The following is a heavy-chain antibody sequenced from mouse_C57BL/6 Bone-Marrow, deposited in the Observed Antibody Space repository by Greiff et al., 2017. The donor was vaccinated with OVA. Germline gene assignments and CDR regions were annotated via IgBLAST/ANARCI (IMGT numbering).Heavy chain of an antibody. Sequence: VQLQQPGAELVRPGASVKIPCKASGYTFTSYSISWVKQSHGQGLEWIGDIYPRSGNTYYNEKFKGKATLTADKSSSTAYMELRSLTSEDSAVYFCARSDSLAYWGQGTLVTVSA. CDR2: IYPRSGNT. CDR3: ARSDSLAY. CDR1: GYTFTSYS. V-gene: IGHV1-81*01. J-gene: IGHJ3*01. D-gene: IGHD3-2*01.